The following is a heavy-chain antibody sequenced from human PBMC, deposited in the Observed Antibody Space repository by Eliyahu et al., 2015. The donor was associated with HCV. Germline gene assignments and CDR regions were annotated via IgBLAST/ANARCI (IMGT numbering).Heavy chain of an antibody. V-gene: IGHV4-59*01. CDR2: XHYRGST. CDR3: ASGGGGIAVAGTGGWFDP. CDR1: GGPXPTYX. Sequence: QVQLQESGPGLVKPSETLSLTCTVSGGPXPTYXWGWXRPPPGTGLEWMWYXHYRGSTNHNPSLKSRVPMSVDTSKNQFSLNLTSVTAADTAVYYCASGGGGIAVAGTGGWFDPWGQGTLVTVSS. J-gene: IGHJ5*02. D-gene: IGHD6-19*01.